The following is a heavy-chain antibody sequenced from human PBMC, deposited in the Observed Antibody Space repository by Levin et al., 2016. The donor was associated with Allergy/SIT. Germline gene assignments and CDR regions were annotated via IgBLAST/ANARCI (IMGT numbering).Heavy chain of an antibody. Sequence: SETLSLTCAVSGYSISSGYYWSWIRQPAGKGLEWIGRIYTSGSTNYNPSLKSRVTMSVDTSKNQFSLKLSSVTAADTAVYYCARDEDWNAFDYWGQGTLVTVSS. CDR3: ARDEDWNAFDY. CDR2: IYTSGST. V-gene: IGHV4-4*07. CDR1: GYSISSGYY. J-gene: IGHJ4*02. D-gene: IGHD1-1*01.